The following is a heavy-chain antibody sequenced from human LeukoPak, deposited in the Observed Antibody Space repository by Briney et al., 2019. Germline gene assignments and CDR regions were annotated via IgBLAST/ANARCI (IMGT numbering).Heavy chain of an antibody. V-gene: IGHV3-30*18. D-gene: IGHD6-19*01. CDR2: ISYDGSNK. Sequence: GRSLRLSCAASGFTISSYGMHRHGQAPGKGLEWVAVISYDGSNKYYADSVKGRFTISRDNSKNTLYLQMNSLRAEDTAVYYCAKDWNSSGFDYWGQGTLVTVSS. CDR3: AKDWNSSGFDY. CDR1: GFTISSYG. J-gene: IGHJ4*02.